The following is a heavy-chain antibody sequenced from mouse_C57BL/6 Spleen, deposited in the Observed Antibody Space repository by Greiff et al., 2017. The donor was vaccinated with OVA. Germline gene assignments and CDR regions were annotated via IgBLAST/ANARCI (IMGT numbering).Heavy chain of an antibody. V-gene: IGHV1-52*01. CDR1: GYTFTSYW. D-gene: IGHD3-3*01. Sequence: QVQLQQPGAELVRPGSSVKLSCKASGYTFTSYWMHWVKQRPIQGLEWIGNIDPSDSETHYNQKFKDKATLTVDKSSSTAYMQLSSLTSEDSAVYYSARKGYYAMDYWGQGTSVTVSS. CDR2: IDPSDSET. CDR3: ARKGYYAMDY. J-gene: IGHJ4*01.